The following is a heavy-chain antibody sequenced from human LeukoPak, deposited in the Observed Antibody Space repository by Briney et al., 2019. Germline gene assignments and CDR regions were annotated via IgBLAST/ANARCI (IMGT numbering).Heavy chain of an antibody. CDR3: AKGAYYYDSSGSAFDI. J-gene: IGHJ3*02. D-gene: IGHD3-22*01. CDR2: IRYDGSDK. Sequence: GGSLRLSCAASGFGFSSYGMHWVRQAPGKGLEWVAFIRYDGSDKYYADSVKGRFTISRDNSKNTLYLQVNSLRAEDTAVYYCAKGAYYYDSSGSAFDIWGQGTMVTVSS. CDR1: GFGFSSYG. V-gene: IGHV3-30*02.